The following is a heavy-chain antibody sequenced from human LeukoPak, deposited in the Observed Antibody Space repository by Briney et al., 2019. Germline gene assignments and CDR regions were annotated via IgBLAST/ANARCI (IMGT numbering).Heavy chain of an antibody. D-gene: IGHD2-2*02. CDR2: VSAYNGNT. Sequence: ASVKVSCKASGYTFTSYGISWVRQAPGQGLEWMGWVSAYNGNTNYAQKLQGRVTITTDTSTSTAYMELRSLRSDDTAVYYCARRGGYCSSTSCYTFDYWGQGTLVTVSS. CDR3: ARRGGYCSSTSCYTFDY. J-gene: IGHJ4*02. CDR1: GYTFTSYG. V-gene: IGHV1-18*01.